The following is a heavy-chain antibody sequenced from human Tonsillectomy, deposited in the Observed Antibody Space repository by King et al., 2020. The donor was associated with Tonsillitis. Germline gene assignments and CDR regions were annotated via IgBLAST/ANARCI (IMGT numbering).Heavy chain of an antibody. CDR2: ISYDGNYK. V-gene: IGHV3-30*18. D-gene: IGHD4-11*01. Sequence: QLVQSGGGVVQPGKSLRLSCAASGFTFSNSGMHWVRQAPGKGLEWVALISYDGNYKYYVDSVKGRFTVSRDNSDSTLYLQMNSLRAEDTAVYYCAKSTYSSGLGAFHIWGQGTMVTVSS. CDR3: AKSTYSSGLGAFHI. J-gene: IGHJ3*02. CDR1: GFTFSNSG.